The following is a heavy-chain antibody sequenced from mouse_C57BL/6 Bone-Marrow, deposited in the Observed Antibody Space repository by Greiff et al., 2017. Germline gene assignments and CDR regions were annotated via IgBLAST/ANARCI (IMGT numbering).Heavy chain of an antibody. Sequence: EVKLVESGGDLVKPGGSLKLSCAASGFTFSSYGMSWVRQTPDKRLEWVATISSGGSYTYYPDSVKGRFTISRDNDKNTLYLQMSSLKSEDTAMYYCARFTTVFDYWGQGTTLTVSS. J-gene: IGHJ2*01. CDR3: ARFTTVFDY. D-gene: IGHD1-1*01. V-gene: IGHV5-6*01. CDR2: ISSGGSYT. CDR1: GFTFSSYG.